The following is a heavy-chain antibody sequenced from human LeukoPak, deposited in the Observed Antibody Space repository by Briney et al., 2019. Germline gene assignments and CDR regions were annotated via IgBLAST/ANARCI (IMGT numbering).Heavy chain of an antibody. D-gene: IGHD1-26*01. CDR1: GGSISSYY. CDR2: IYYSGST. V-gene: IGHV4-59*01. CDR3: ARDPLRGYFDY. Sequence: SETLSLTCTVSGGSISSYYGSWIRQPPGKGLEWIGYIYYSGSTNYNPSLKSRVTISVDTSKNQFSLKLSSVTAADTAVYYCARDPLRGYFDYWGQGTLVTVSS. J-gene: IGHJ4*02.